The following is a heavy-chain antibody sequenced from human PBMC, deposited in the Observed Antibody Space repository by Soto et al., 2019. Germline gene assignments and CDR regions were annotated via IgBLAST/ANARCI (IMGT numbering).Heavy chain of an antibody. J-gene: IGHJ4*02. Sequence: QITLRESGPPRVIPTQPLTLTCDFSGFSLTTSGVGVAWIRQSPGKAPEWLAVIYWDDDKRYSPTRKSRLTITKDTSKNQVVFTMTNMDPVDTGTYYCAHRALYSGSYWDGGYFDTWGQGTPVTVSS. CDR1: GFSLTTSGVG. D-gene: IGHD1-26*01. CDR3: AHRALYSGSYWDGGYFDT. V-gene: IGHV2-5*02. CDR2: IYWDDDK.